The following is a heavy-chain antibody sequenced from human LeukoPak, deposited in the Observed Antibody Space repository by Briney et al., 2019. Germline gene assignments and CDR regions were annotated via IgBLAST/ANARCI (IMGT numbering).Heavy chain of an antibody. V-gene: IGHV3-21*01. CDR1: GFTFSSYS. CDR3: ASDGVSYDAFDI. D-gene: IGHD1-26*01. Sequence: GGSLRLSCAASGFTFSSYSMNWVRQAPGKGLEWVSSISSSSSYIYYADSVKGRFTISRDNAKNSLYLQMNSLRAEDTAVYYCASDGVSYDAFDIWGQGTMVTVSS. J-gene: IGHJ3*02. CDR2: ISSSSSYI.